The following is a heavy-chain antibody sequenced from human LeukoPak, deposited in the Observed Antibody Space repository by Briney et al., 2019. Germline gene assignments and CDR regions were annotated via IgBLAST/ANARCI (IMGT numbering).Heavy chain of an antibody. Sequence: GGSLRLSCAGSGFTFSNYEMNWVRQAPGKGLEWLSYISTGGSTIYHADSVKGRFTIPRDNANNSLYLQMNSLRPEDTALYYCVRRYCSSTSCTFDYWGQGTLVTISS. CDR2: ISTGGSTI. J-gene: IGHJ4*02. D-gene: IGHD2-2*01. CDR3: VRRYCSSTSCTFDY. V-gene: IGHV3-48*03. CDR1: GFTFSNYE.